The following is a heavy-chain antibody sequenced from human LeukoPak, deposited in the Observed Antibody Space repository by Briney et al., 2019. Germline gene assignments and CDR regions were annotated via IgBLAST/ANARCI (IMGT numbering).Heavy chain of an antibody. CDR2: ISNDGSNK. Sequence: GGSLRLSCAASGFTFSSYAMHWVRQAPGKGLEWVAVISNDGSNKYYADSVKGRFTISRDNSKNTLYLQMNSLRAEDTAVYYCARLGSSGYFFDYWGQGTLVTVSS. D-gene: IGHD3-22*01. CDR1: GFTFSSYA. CDR3: ARLGSSGYFFDY. J-gene: IGHJ4*02. V-gene: IGHV3-30*04.